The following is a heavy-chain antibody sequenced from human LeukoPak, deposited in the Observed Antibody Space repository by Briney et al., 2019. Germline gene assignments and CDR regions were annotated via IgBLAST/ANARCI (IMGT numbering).Heavy chain of an antibody. V-gene: IGHV3-21*01. J-gene: IGHJ6*02. CDR3: ARDSLYYYYGMDV. Sequence: PGGSLRLSCAASGFTFSSYSMNWVRQALGKGLEWVSSISSSSSYIYYADSVKGRFTISRDNAKNSLYLQMNSLRAEDTAVYYCARDSLYYYYGMDVWGQGTTVTVSS. CDR2: ISSSSSYI. CDR1: GFTFSSYS.